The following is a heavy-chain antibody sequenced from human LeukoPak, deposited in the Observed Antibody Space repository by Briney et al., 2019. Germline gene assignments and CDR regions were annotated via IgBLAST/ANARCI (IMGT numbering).Heavy chain of an antibody. CDR3: AKAFREYGSSSYSSFDI. D-gene: IGHD6-13*01. V-gene: IGHV3-23*01. Sequence: GGSLRLSCAASGFTFSSYAMSWVRQAPGKGLEWVSAISSSGGTTHYADSVKGRFTISRDNSKSILYLQMNSLSTEDTAVYYCAKAFREYGSSSYSSFDIWGQGTMVTVSS. CDR2: ISSSGGTT. CDR1: GFTFSSYA. J-gene: IGHJ3*02.